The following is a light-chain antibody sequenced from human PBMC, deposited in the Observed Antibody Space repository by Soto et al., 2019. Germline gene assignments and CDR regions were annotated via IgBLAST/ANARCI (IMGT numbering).Light chain of an antibody. CDR3: QQYGSSPVT. CDR1: QSVSSSH. J-gene: IGKJ5*01. CDR2: GAS. Sequence: EIVLTQSPGTLSLSPGERATLSCRASQSVSSSHLAWYQQKPGQAPRLLIYGASTRATGIPDRFSGSGSGTDFTLTISRLEPEDFAVYYCQQYGSSPVTFGQGTRLEIK. V-gene: IGKV3-20*01.